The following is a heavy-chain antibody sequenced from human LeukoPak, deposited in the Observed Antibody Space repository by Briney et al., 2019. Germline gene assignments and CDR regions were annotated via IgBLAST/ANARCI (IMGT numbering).Heavy chain of an antibody. Sequence: GGSLRLSCAASGFTFSSYSMNWVRQAPGKGLEWVSYISSSSSTIYYADSVKGRFTISRDNAKNSLYLQMNSLRDEDTAVYYCARSPHTYYDFWSGYPTHYYYGMDVWGQGTTVTGSS. D-gene: IGHD3-3*01. CDR1: GFTFSSYS. V-gene: IGHV3-48*02. CDR2: ISSSSSTI. CDR3: ARSPHTYYDFWSGYPTHYYYGMDV. J-gene: IGHJ6*02.